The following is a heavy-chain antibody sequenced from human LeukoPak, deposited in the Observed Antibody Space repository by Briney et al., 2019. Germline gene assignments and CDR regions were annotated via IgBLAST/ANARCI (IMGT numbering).Heavy chain of an antibody. CDR1: GFIFSSYT. V-gene: IGHV3-20*04. D-gene: IGHD3-10*01. Sequence: GGAVRLSCAASGFIFSSYTMNWLRQAPGKGLDGVSGINWNGGSSRYADSVKGRFTISRDNAKNSLYLQMNSLRAEDTALYYCARVSLVRGVIITYFDYWGQGTLVTVSS. CDR3: ARVSLVRGVIITYFDY. CDR2: INWNGGSS. J-gene: IGHJ4*02.